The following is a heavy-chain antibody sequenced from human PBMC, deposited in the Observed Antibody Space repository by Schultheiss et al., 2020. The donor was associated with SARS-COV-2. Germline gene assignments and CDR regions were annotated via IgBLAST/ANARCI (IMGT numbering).Heavy chain of an antibody. CDR2: ISYDGSNK. D-gene: IGHD3-9*01. CDR3: ANGDILTGYPDY. CDR1: GFTFSSYA. Sequence: GGSLRLSCAASGFTFSSYAMHWVRQAPGKGLEWVAVISYDGSNKYYADSVKGRFTISRDNSKNTLYLQMNSLRAEDTAVYYCANGDILTGYPDYWGQGTLVTVSS. V-gene: IGHV3-30*01. J-gene: IGHJ4*02.